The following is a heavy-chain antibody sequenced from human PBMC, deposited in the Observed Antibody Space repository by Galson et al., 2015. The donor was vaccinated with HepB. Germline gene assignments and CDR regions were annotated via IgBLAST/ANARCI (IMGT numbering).Heavy chain of an antibody. CDR1: GFTFNTYA. J-gene: IGHJ5*02. D-gene: IGHD6-13*01. V-gene: IGHV3-23*01. Sequence: SLRLSCAASGFTFNTYAMSWVRQAPGKGLEWVSTIGSSGRAYYADSVKGRFTISRDNSKNTLYLQMNSLRAEDTAVYYCAKASIAASGTFRGVDPWGQGTLVTVSS. CDR2: IGSSGRA. CDR3: AKASIAASGTFRGVDP.